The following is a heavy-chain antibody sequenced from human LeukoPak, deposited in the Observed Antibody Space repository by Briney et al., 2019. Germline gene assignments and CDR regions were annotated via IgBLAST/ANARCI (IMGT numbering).Heavy chain of an antibody. Sequence: SETLSLTCTVSGGSISSYYWSWIRQPPGKGLEWIGYIYYSGSTNYNPSLKSRVTISVDTSKNQFSLKLSSVTAADTAVYYCASQSSGYYYGSRAFDYWGQGTLVTVSS. CDR2: IYYSGST. CDR1: GGSISSYY. J-gene: IGHJ4*02. CDR3: ASQSSGYYYGSRAFDY. D-gene: IGHD3-22*01. V-gene: IGHV4-59*01.